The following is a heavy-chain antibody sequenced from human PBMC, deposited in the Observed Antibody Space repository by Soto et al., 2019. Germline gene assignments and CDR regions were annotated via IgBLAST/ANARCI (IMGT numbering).Heavy chain of an antibody. CDR1: GGSINNYY. Sequence: SETLSLTCSVTGGSINNYYWSWVRQSAGKGLEWIGRVFTTGTTDYNPSLKGRVTISVDTSKNQSSLSLRSGTAADTAIYYCARDFNSIFDDFADMRWNFDPWGQGTLVTVSS. V-gene: IGHV4-4*07. CDR3: ARDFNSIFDDFADMRWNFDP. D-gene: IGHD3-3*02. J-gene: IGHJ5*02. CDR2: VFTTGTT.